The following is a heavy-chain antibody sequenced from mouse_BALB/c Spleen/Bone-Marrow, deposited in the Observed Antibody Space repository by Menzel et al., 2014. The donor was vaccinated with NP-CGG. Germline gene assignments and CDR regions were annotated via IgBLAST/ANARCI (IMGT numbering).Heavy chain of an antibody. CDR2: INPYNDGS. Sequence: LMESGPELVKPGASVKMSCKASGYAFTSYVMHWVKQKPGQGLEWIGYINPYNDGSKYNEKFKDKATLTSDKSSSTAYMELSSLTSEDSAVYYCTREAASPLAYWGQGTLVTVSA. D-gene: IGHD6-1*01. CDR1: GYAFTSYV. J-gene: IGHJ3*01. CDR3: TREAASPLAY. V-gene: IGHV1-14*01.